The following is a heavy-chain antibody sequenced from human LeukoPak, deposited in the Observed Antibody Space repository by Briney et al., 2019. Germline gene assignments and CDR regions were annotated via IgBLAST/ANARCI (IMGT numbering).Heavy chain of an antibody. CDR3: ARGIPASDV. D-gene: IGHD2-15*01. J-gene: IGHJ6*04. CDR1: GGSFSGYY. CDR2: INHSGNT. V-gene: IGHV4-34*01. Sequence: SETLSLTCAVYGGSFSGYYWSWIRQPPGKGLEWIGEINHSGNTNYNPSLKSRVTISVDTSKNQFSLKLSSVTAADTAVYYCARGIPASDVWGKGTTVTVSS.